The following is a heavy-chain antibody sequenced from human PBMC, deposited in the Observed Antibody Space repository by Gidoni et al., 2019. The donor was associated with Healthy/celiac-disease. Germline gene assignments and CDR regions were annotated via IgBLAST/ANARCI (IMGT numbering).Heavy chain of an antibody. CDR2: ISYDGSNK. Sequence: QVQLVESGGGVVQPGRSLRLSCAASGFPFRSYGMHWVRQAPGKGLEWVAVISYDGSNKYYADSGKGRFTISRDNSKNTLYLQMNSLRAEDTAVYYCAKGRDYGGKEYFQHWGQGTLVTVSS. CDR3: AKGRDYGGKEYFQH. J-gene: IGHJ1*01. V-gene: IGHV3-30*18. CDR1: GFPFRSYG. D-gene: IGHD4-17*01.